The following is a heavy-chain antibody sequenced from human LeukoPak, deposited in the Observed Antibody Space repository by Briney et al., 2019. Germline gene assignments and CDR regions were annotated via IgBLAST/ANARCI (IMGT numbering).Heavy chain of an antibody. CDR3: AKGAEYCSGGSCYSGEFDP. J-gene: IGHJ5*02. D-gene: IGHD2-15*01. CDR2: ISGSGGST. CDR1: GFTFSSYA. V-gene: IGHV3-23*01. Sequence: PGGSLRLSCAASGFTFSSYAMSWVRQAPGEGLEWLSAISGSGGSTYYADSVKGRFTISRDNSKNTLYLQMNSLRAEDTAVYYCAKGAEYCSGGSCYSGEFDPWGQGTLVTVSS.